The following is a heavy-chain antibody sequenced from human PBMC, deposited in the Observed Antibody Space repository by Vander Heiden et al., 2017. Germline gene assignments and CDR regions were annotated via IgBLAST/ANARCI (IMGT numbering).Heavy chain of an antibody. D-gene: IGHD3-22*01. CDR1: GFTFSSYG. CDR3: ARDHYYDSSGYYQTGYFQH. Sequence: QVQLVASGGGVVQPGRSLRLSCAASGFTFSSYGMHWVRQAPGKGLEWVAVIWYDGSNKYYADSVKGRFTISRDNSKNTLYLQMNSLRAEDTAVYYCARDHYYDSSGYYQTGYFQHWGQGTLVTVSS. V-gene: IGHV3-33*01. J-gene: IGHJ1*01. CDR2: IWYDGSNK.